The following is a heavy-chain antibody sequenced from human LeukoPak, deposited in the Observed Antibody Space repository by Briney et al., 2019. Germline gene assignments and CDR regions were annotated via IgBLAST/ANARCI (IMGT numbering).Heavy chain of an antibody. CDR1: GGSISSSSYY. D-gene: IGHD3-22*01. CDR3: ARHEARDYYYDSSGYPNYFDY. V-gene: IGHV4-39*01. Sequence: SETLSLTCTVSGGSISSSSYYWGWIRQPPGKGLEWIGSIYYSGSTYYNPSLKSRVTISVDTSKNQFSLKLSSVTAADTAVYYCARHEARDYYYDSSGYPNYFDYRGQGTLVTVSS. CDR2: IYYSGST. J-gene: IGHJ4*02.